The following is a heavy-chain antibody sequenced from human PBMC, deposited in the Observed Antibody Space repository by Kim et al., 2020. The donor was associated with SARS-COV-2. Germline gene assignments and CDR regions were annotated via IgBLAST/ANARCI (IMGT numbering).Heavy chain of an antibody. CDR1: GGSISSGGYY. J-gene: IGHJ3*02. V-gene: IGHV4-31*03. D-gene: IGHD3-22*01. Sequence: SETLSLTCTVSGGSISSGGYYWSWIRQHPGKGLEWIGYIYYSGSTYYNPSLKSRVTISVDTSKNQFSLKLSSVTAADTAVYYCARDLRGYYDSSGKRMGAFDIWGQGTMVTVSS. CDR2: IYYSGST. CDR3: ARDLRGYYDSSGKRMGAFDI.